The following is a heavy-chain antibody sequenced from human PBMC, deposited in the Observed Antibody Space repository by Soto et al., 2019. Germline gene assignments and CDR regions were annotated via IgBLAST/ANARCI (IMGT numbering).Heavy chain of an antibody. D-gene: IGHD4-17*01. V-gene: IGHV1-69*02. Sequence: QVQLVQSGAEVKKPGSSVKVSCKASGGTFSSYTISWVRQAPGQGLEWMGRIIPILGIANYAQKFQGRVTITADTSTSTAYMELSSLRSEDTAVYYCATNYGDYQIDYWGQGTLVTVSS. CDR1: GGTFSSYT. J-gene: IGHJ4*02. CDR3: ATNYGDYQIDY. CDR2: IIPILGIA.